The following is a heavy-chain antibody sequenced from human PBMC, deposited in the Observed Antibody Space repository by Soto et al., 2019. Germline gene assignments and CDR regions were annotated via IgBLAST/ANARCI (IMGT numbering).Heavy chain of an antibody. CDR1: GYSFTSYW. V-gene: IGHV5-10-1*01. CDR2: IDPSDSYT. D-gene: IGHD3-9*01. Sequence: GESLKISCKGSGYSFTSYWISWVRQMPGKGLEWMGRIDPSDSYTNYSPSFQGHVTISADKSISTAYLQWSSLKASDTAMYYCASLLHFSILTRYPIYYSGIDVSAQPLTVSVSS. J-gene: IGHJ6*01. CDR3: ASLLHFSILTRYPIYYSGIDV.